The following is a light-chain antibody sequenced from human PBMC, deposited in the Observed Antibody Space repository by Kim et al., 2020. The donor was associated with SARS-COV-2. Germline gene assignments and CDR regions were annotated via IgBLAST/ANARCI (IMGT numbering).Light chain of an antibody. CDR3: QQYLSYPLT. V-gene: IGKV1-16*02. Sequence: ASVGDSVTSACRASQDVSNFLAWFQQRPGEAPKSLIYASSSLRSGVPSHFSGSGSGTDFTLTISSLQPEDFATYYCQQYLSYPLTFGQGTKVDIK. CDR2: ASS. J-gene: IGKJ1*01. CDR1: QDVSNF.